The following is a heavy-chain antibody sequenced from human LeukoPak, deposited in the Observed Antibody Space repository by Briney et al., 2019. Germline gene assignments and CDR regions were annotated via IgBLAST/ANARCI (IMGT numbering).Heavy chain of an antibody. CDR3: ARGEPYYYGSGSLYGMDV. V-gene: IGHV4-4*07. CDR1: GGSISSYY. CDR2: IYTSGST. D-gene: IGHD3-10*01. Sequence: SETLSLTCTVSGGSISSYYWSWIRQPAGKGLEWIGRIYTSGSTNYNPSLKSRVTMSVDTSKNQFSLKLSSVTAADTAVYYCARGEPYYYGSGSLYGMDVWCQGTTVTVSS. J-gene: IGHJ6*02.